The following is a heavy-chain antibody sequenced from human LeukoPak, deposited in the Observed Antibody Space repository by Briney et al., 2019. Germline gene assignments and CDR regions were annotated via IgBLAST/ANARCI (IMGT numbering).Heavy chain of an antibody. D-gene: IGHD3-16*02. J-gene: IGHJ4*02. Sequence: ASVKVSCKVSGGIFGSYAINWVRQAPGQGLEWLGRIIPIFDTPNYAQTFQGRVTISADKSTRTVYMELTSLRSEDTALYHCAKGSRLREAGSYRFWGQGTLVTVSS. CDR1: GGIFGSYA. CDR3: AKGSRLREAGSYRF. CDR2: IIPIFDTP. V-gene: IGHV1-69*06.